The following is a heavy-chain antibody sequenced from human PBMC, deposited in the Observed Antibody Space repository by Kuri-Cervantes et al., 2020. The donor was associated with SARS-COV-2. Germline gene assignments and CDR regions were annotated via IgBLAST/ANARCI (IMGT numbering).Heavy chain of an antibody. CDR1: GFTFSSYA. Sequence: GESLKISCAASGFTFSSYAMSWVRQAPGKGLEYVSAISSNGGSTYYADSVKGRFTISRDNSKNTLYLQMGSLRAEDTAVYYCARIGPELFPWSGFYRHYYYMDVWGKGTTVTVSS. CDR2: ISSNGGST. J-gene: IGHJ6*03. V-gene: IGHV3-64*02. D-gene: IGHD3-3*01. CDR3: ARIGPELFPWSGFYRHYYYMDV.